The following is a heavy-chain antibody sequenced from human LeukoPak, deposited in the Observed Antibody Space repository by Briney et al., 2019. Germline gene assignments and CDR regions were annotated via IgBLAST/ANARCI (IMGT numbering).Heavy chain of an antibody. CDR3: ARVEAYCTRTSCHDY. Sequence: ASVKVPCKAYGYTFTNYGISWVRQAPGQGLEWMGWISAYNGNTDYAQKFQGRVTMTIDTSTSTAYMELRSLKSDDTAVYYCARVEAYCTRTSCHDYWGLGTLVTVSS. J-gene: IGHJ4*02. V-gene: IGHV1-18*01. CDR1: GYTFTNYG. D-gene: IGHD2-2*01. CDR2: ISAYNGNT.